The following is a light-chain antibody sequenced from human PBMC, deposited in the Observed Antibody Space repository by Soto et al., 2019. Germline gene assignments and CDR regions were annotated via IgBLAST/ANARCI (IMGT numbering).Light chain of an antibody. V-gene: IGKV3-11*01. CDR1: QSVSTS. J-gene: IGKJ1*01. CDR3: QQRSGWPSWT. CDR2: DAS. Sequence: IVLTQSPVILSLSPGERATLSCRASQSVSTSLAWYQQRPGQAPRLLIYDASNRATGIPARFSGSGSGTDFTLTISRLEPEDFAVYYCQQRSGWPSWTFGQGTKVEIK.